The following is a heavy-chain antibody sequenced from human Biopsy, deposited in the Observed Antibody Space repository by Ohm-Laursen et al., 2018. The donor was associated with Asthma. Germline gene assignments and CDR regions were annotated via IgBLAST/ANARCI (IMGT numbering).Heavy chain of an antibody. V-gene: IGHV4-59*07. D-gene: IGHD2-15*01. CDR2: IHYSGST. CDR1: GVSINSYH. J-gene: IGHJ4*02. CDR3: AGFCSGGNCPDH. Sequence: SDTLSLTCTVSGVSINSYHWTWVRQPPGKGLELIGNIHYSGSTHSSPSLKRRLTLSLDTAKSQISLRLSSVIAADTAVYYCAGFCSGGNCPDHWGQGALVTVSS.